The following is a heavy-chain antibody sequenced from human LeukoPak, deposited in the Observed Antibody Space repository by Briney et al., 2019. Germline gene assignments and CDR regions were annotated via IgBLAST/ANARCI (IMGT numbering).Heavy chain of an antibody. J-gene: IGHJ3*02. Sequence: SETLSLTCTVSGGSISTYYWSWIRQPPGKGLEWIGYISYSGSTNYNPSLKSRVTLSVDTSKNQFSLKLNFVTAADTAVYYRARRSHLVGAPFDIWGQGTVLTVSS. V-gene: IGHV4-59*08. CDR3: ARRSHLVGAPFDI. CDR2: ISYSGST. CDR1: GGSISTYY. D-gene: IGHD1-26*01.